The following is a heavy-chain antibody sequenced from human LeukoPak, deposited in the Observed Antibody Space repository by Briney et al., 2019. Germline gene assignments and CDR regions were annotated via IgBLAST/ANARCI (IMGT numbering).Heavy chain of an antibody. CDR3: ARSNTMIDPPSYFDY. CDR2: ISYDGSNK. J-gene: IGHJ4*02. D-gene: IGHD3-22*01. V-gene: IGHV3-30*03. CDR1: GFTFSSYG. Sequence: GRSLRLSCAASGFTFSSYGMHWVRQAPGKGLEWVAVISYDGSNKYYADSVKGRFTISRDNAKNSLYLQMNSLRAEDTAVYYCARSNTMIDPPSYFDYWGQGTLVTVSS.